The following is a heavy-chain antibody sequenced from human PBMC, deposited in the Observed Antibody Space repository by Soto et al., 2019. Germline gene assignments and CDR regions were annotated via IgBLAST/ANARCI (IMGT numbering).Heavy chain of an antibody. CDR1: GGSISSSSYY. J-gene: IGHJ1*01. CDR2: IYYSGST. D-gene: IGHD2-15*01. CDR3: ARSIVVVVAATAPYGYFQH. Sequence: KTSETLSLTCTVSGGSISSSSYYWGWIRQPPGKGLEWIGSIYYSGSTYYNPSLKSRVTISVDTSKNQFSLKLSSVTAADTAVYYCARSIVVVVAATAPYGYFQHWGQGTLVTVSS. V-gene: IGHV4-39*01.